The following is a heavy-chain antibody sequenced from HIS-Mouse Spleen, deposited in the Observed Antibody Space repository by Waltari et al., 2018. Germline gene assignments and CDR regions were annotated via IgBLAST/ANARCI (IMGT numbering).Heavy chain of an antibody. Sequence: QVQLVQSGAEVKKPGASVKVSCKASGYTFTSYDINWVRQATGQGLEWMGWMNPNSGNTGYAQKCQGRVTMTRNTAISTAYMELSSLRSEDTAVYYGARGHDYSNYFDYWGQGTLVTVSS. D-gene: IGHD4-4*01. CDR3: ARGHDYSNYFDY. J-gene: IGHJ4*02. CDR2: MNPNSGNT. CDR1: GYTFTSYD. V-gene: IGHV1-8*01.